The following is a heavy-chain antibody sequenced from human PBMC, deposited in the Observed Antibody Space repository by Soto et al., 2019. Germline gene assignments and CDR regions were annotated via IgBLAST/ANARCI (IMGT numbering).Heavy chain of an antibody. V-gene: IGHV3-66*01. D-gene: IGHD2-21*02. J-gene: IGHJ3*02. Sequence: EVQLVESGGGLVQPGGSLRLSCAASGFTVSSIYLSWVRQAPGKGLEWVSAIFGGGSTYYADSVKGRFTISRDNSKNTLYLQMSGLTAEDTAVYYCAGGDGPPSFDIWGQGKMVTVS. CDR3: AGGDGPPSFDI. CDR2: IFGGGST. CDR1: GFTVSSIY.